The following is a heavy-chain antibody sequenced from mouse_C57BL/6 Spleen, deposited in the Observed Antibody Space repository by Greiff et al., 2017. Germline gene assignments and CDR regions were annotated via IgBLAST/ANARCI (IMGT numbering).Heavy chain of an antibody. CDR3: ARLNGYYVAMDY. D-gene: IGHD2-3*01. CDR2: ISSGSGTI. J-gene: IGHJ4*01. V-gene: IGHV5-17*01. CDR1: GFTFSDYG. Sequence: DVMLVESGGGLVKPGGSLKLSCAASGFTFSDYGMHWVRQAPEKGLEWVAYISSGSGTIYYADTVKGRFTISRDNAKHTLFLQMTSLRSEDTAMYYCARLNGYYVAMDYWGQGTSVTVSS.